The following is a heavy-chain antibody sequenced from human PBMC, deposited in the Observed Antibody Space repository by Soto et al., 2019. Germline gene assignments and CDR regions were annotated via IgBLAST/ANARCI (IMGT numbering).Heavy chain of an antibody. CDR1: GYTFTSYG. Sequence: GAXVKVSCKASGYTFTSYGIRWVRQAPGQCLEWMGWMNPNSGNTGYAQKFQGRVTMTRNTSISTAYMELSSLRSEDTAVYYCAREPLRSSSWNYYYGMDVWGQGTTVTVSS. CDR2: MNPNSGNT. V-gene: IGHV1-8*02. J-gene: IGHJ6*02. D-gene: IGHD6-13*01. CDR3: AREPLRSSSWNYYYGMDV.